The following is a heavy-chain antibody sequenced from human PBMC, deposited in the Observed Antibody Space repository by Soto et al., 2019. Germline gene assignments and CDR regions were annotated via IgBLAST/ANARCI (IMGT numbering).Heavy chain of an antibody. CDR1: GGSISSGSYY. V-gene: IGHV4-39*01. J-gene: IGHJ6*02. Sequence: PSETLSLTCTVSGGSISSGSYYWGWIRQPPGKGLEWIGSIYYSGSTYYNPSLKSRVTISVDTSKNQFSLKLSSVTAADTAVYYCARPLLYDFWSGPPSKYYYYGMDVWGQGTTVTVSS. CDR2: IYYSGST. CDR3: ARPLLYDFWSGPPSKYYYYGMDV. D-gene: IGHD3-3*01.